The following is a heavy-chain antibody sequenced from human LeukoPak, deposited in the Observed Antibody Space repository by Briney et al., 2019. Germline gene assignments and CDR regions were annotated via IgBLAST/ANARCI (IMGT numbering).Heavy chain of an antibody. J-gene: IGHJ6*02. D-gene: IGHD3-3*01. Sequence: SVKVSCKASGGTFSSYAISWVRQAPGQGLEWMGRIIPILGIANYAQKFQGRVTITADKSTSTAYMELSSLRSEDTAVYYCARGVNDFWSGYYGMDVWGQGTTVTVSS. CDR3: ARGVNDFWSGYYGMDV. V-gene: IGHV1-69*04. CDR1: GGTFSSYA. CDR2: IIPILGIA.